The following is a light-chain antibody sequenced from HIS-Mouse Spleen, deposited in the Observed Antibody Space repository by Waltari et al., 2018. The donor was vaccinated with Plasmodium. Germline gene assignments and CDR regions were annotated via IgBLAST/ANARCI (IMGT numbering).Light chain of an antibody. CDR2: EDS. J-gene: IGLJ3*02. Sequence: SYELTQPPSVSVSPGQTARITCSGDALPKKYAYWYQQKSGQAPVLVIYEDSKRPSGIPERFCGASSGTRATLTISGAQVEDEADYYCYSTDSSGNHRVFGGGTKLTVL. V-gene: IGLV3-10*01. CDR3: YSTDSSGNHRV. CDR1: ALPKKY.